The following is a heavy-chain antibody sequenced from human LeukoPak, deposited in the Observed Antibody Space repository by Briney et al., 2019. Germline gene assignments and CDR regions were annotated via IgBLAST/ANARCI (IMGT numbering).Heavy chain of an antibody. CDR2: ISHSGNT. Sequence: SETLSLTCTVSGGSISTYYWSWIRQPPGKGLEWIGFISHSGNTNYNPSLKSRVTISVDTSKNQFSLKLSSVTAADTAVYYCARGPYGDWGQGTLVTVSS. D-gene: IGHD4-17*01. CDR3: ARGPYGD. J-gene: IGHJ4*02. CDR1: GGSISTYY. V-gene: IGHV4-59*12.